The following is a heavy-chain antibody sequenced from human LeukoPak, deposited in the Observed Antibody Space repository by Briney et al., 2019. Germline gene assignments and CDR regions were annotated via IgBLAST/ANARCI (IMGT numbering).Heavy chain of an antibody. CDR1: GYTFTSYG. V-gene: IGHV1-8*03. CDR3: ARGRGGSLYYYMDV. J-gene: IGHJ6*03. D-gene: IGHD1-26*01. CDR2: MNPNSANT. Sequence: ASVKVSCKASGYTFTSYGINWVRQATGQGLEWMGWMNPNSANTGYAQKFQGRVSVTRNTSISTVYMELSSLRSEDTAVYYCARGRGGSLYYYMDVWGKGTTVTVSS.